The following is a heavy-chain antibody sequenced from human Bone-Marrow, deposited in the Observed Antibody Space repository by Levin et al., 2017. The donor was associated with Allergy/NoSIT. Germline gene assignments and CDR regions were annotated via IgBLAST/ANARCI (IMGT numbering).Heavy chain of an antibody. CDR2: ISGSGGSA. V-gene: IGHV3-23*01. D-gene: IGHD4-17*01. J-gene: IGHJ4*02. Sequence: GGSLRLSCAASGFTFSSYVMSWVRQAPGKGLEWVSGISGSGGSAYYADSVKGRLTISRDNSKNTLYLQMNSLRVEDTAVYYCAKDRDDYGDYTFDYWGQGTLVTVSS. CDR3: AKDRDDYGDYTFDY. CDR1: GFTFSSYV.